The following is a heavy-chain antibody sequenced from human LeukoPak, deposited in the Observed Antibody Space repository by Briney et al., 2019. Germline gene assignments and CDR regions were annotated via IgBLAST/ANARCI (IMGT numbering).Heavy chain of an antibody. CDR3: ARGGDIVVVPPEGVFDY. D-gene: IGHD2-2*01. J-gene: IGHJ4*02. Sequence: GRSLRLSCAASGFTFSSYAMHWVRQAPGKGLEWVAVISYDGSNKYYADSVKGRFTISRDNSKNTLYLQKNRLRAEDTAVYYCARGGDIVVVPPEGVFDYWGQGTLVTVSS. CDR2: ISYDGSNK. CDR1: GFTFSSYA. V-gene: IGHV3-30*04.